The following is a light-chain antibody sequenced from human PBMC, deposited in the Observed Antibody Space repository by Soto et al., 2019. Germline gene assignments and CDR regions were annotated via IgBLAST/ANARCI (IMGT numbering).Light chain of an antibody. CDR2: KVS. Sequence: DVVMTPAPLSLPVTLGQPASISCRSSQSLVYSDGNTYLNWLQQRPGQSPRRLIYKVSNRDSGVPDRLSGSGSGTDFTLKISRVEAEDVGVYYCMQDTHAMYTFGQGTKLEIK. CDR3: MQDTHAMYT. CDR1: QSLVYSDGNTY. J-gene: IGKJ2*01. V-gene: IGKV2-30*01.